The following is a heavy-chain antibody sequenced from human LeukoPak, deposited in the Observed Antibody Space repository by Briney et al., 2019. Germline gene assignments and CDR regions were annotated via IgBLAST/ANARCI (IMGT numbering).Heavy chain of an antibody. CDR1: GFTFRNYG. Sequence: GGSLRLSCAASGFTFRNYGMHWIRQAPGKGLEWVSAISGSGGSTYYADSVKGRFTISRDNSKNTLYLQMNSLRAEDTAVYYCAKRVRPTTVTTGGADYFDYWGQGTLVTVSS. V-gene: IGHV3-23*01. D-gene: IGHD4-17*01. J-gene: IGHJ4*02. CDR3: AKRVRPTTVTTGGADYFDY. CDR2: ISGSGGST.